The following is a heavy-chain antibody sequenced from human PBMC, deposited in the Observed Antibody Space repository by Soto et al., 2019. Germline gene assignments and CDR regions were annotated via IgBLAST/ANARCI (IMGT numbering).Heavy chain of an antibody. CDR2: ISYDGSNK. Sequence: PGGSLRLSCAASGFTFSSYAMHWVRQAPGKGLEWVAVISYDGSNKYYADSVKGRFTISRDNSKNTLYLQMNSLRAEDTAVYYCARDRVITLHPDIYGSGSFDYWGQGTLVTVSS. CDR1: GFTFSSYA. CDR3: ARDRVITLHPDIYGSGSFDY. D-gene: IGHD3-10*01. J-gene: IGHJ4*02. V-gene: IGHV3-30-3*01.